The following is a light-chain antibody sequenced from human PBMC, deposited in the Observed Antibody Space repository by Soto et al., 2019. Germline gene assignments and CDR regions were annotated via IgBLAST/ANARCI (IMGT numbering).Light chain of an antibody. CDR1: QSVSNC. CDR2: DAS. CDR3: QQRRTCSPLT. J-gene: IGKJ4*01. Sequence: DIVLTQSPATLSLSPGDRATLSCRASQSVSNCLAWYQQKPGQAPRLLIYDASTRATGIPARFSGSGSGTDFALTISSLEPEDFAVYYCQQRRTCSPLTFGGGTKVEIK. V-gene: IGKV3-11*01.